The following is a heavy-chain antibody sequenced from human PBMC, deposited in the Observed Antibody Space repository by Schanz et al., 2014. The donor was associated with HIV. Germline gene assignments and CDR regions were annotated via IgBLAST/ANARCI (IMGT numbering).Heavy chain of an antibody. CDR3: YGDESGY. CDR2: ISYDGSSK. D-gene: IGHD4-17*01. J-gene: IGHJ4*02. Sequence: QVQLVESGGGVVQPGRSLRLSCAVSGFTLSSYGMHWVRQAPGKGLEWVAVISYDGSSKYYADSVKGRFTISRDNSKNTLYLQMNSLRAEDTAVYYCYGDESGYWGQGTLVTVSS. V-gene: IGHV3-30*03. CDR1: GFTLSSYG.